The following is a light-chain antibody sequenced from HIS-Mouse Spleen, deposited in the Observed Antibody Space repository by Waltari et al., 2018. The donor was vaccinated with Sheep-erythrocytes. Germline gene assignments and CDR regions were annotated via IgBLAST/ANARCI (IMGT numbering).Light chain of an antibody. J-gene: IGLJ3*02. V-gene: IGLV2-8*01. CDR2: EVS. CDR1: SSHVGGHNY. Sequence: QSALTQPPSASGSPGQSVTIPCTGTSSHVGGHNYVPWYQQHPGKAPKLMIYEVSKRPSGVPDRFSGSKSGNTASLTVSGLQAEDEADYYCSSYAGSNNWVFGGGTKLTVL. CDR3: SSYAGSNNWV.